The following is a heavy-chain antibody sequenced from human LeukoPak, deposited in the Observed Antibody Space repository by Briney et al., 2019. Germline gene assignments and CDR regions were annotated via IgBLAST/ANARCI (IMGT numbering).Heavy chain of an antibody. V-gene: IGHV4-34*01. Sequence: PSETLSLTCAVYGGSFGGYYWSWIRQPPGKGLEGIGEINHSGSTNYNPSLRSRVTISVDTSKNQFSLKLSSVTAADTAVYYCARGQDYDYVWGSYRWYFDLWGRGTPVTVSS. J-gene: IGHJ2*01. CDR1: GGSFGGYY. CDR2: INHSGST. D-gene: IGHD3-16*02. CDR3: ARGQDYDYVWGSYRWYFDL.